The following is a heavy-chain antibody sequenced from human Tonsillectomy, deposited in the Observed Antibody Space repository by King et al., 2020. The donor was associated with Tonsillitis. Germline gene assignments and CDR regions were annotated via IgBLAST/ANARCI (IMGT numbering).Heavy chain of an antibody. CDR1: GSTFSTYA. D-gene: IGHD2-15*01. CDR2: IIPIFGTT. J-gene: IGHJ4*02. CDR3: ARAEVDCSGGSCYSGKLDS. Sequence: QLVQSGAEVKKPGSSVKVSCKASGSTFSTYAISWVRQAPGQGLEWMGGIIPIFGTTNYAQKFQGRVTITADESTSTAYMELSSLRSEDTAVYYCARAEVDCSGGSCYSGKLDSWGQGTLVTVSS. V-gene: IGHV1-69*01.